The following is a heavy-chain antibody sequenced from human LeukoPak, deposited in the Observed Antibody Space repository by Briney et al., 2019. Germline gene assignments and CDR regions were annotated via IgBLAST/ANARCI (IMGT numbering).Heavy chain of an antibody. CDR2: IKSRTDGGTT. CDR1: GFTFSNAW. Sequence: PGGSLRLSCAASGFTFSNAWMSWVRQAPGRGLEWVGRIKSRTDGGTTEYAAPVKGRFTISRDDSKNTLYLQMDSLITEDTAVYYCSPGGDYYVYWGQGTLVTVSS. V-gene: IGHV3-15*01. J-gene: IGHJ4*02. CDR3: SPGGDYYVY. D-gene: IGHD4-17*01.